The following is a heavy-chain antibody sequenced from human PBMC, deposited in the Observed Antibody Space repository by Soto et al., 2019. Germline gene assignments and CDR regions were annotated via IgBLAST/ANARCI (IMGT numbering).Heavy chain of an antibody. CDR1: GASISGYY. Sequence: SETLSLTCTVSGASISGYYWSWIRKSAGKGLEWIGRIYATGTTDYNPSLKSRVMMSVDTPKKQFSLRLRSVTAADTAVYYCVRDGTKTLRDWFDPWGQGISVTVSS. D-gene: IGHD1-1*01. J-gene: IGHJ5*02. V-gene: IGHV4-4*07. CDR2: IYATGTT. CDR3: VRDGTKTLRDWFDP.